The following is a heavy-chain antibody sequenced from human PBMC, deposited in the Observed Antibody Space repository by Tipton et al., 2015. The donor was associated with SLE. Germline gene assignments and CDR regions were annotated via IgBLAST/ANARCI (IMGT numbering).Heavy chain of an antibody. J-gene: IGHJ4*02. Sequence: LRLSCTVSGGSIGSSSYYWGWIRQPPGKGLEWIGSIYYSGSTYYNPSLKSRVTMSVDTSKNQFSLKLSSVTAADTAVYYCARGPNGLYYFDYWGQGILVTVSS. V-gene: IGHV4-39*07. CDR3: ARGPNGLYYFDY. D-gene: IGHD4/OR15-4a*01. CDR2: IYYSGST. CDR1: GGSIGSSSYY.